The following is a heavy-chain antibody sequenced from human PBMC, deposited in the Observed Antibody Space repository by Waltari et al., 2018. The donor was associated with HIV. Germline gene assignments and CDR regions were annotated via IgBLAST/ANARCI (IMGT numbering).Heavy chain of an antibody. CDR1: GYTFTSYD. D-gene: IGHD2-15*01. CDR2: INPNSGNT. Sequence: QVQLVQSGAEVKKPGASVKVSCKASGYTFTSYDINWVRQATGQGLEWMGWINPNSGNTGYAQKFQGRVTMTRNTSISTAYMELSSLRSEDTAVYYCARGLFCRGGSCQGSFDYWGQGTLVTVSS. V-gene: IGHV1-8*01. J-gene: IGHJ4*02. CDR3: ARGLFCRGGSCQGSFDY.